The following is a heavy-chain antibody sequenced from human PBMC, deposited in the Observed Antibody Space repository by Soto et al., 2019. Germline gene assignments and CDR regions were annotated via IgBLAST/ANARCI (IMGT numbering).Heavy chain of an antibody. D-gene: IGHD2-2*01. J-gene: IGHJ6*03. V-gene: IGHV4-34*01. CDR3: ARYMCSSTSCPLYSTYYYYYYMDV. CDR1: GGSFSGYY. CDR2: INHSGST. Sequence: SETLSLTCAVYGGSFSGYYWSWIRQPPGKGLEWIGEINHSGSTNYNPSLKSRVTISVDTSKNQFSLKLSSVTAADTAVYYCARYMCSSTSCPLYSTYYYYYYMDVWGKGTTVTVSS.